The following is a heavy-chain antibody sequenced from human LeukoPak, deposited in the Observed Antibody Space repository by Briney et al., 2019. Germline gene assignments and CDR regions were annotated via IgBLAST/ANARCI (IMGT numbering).Heavy chain of an antibody. Sequence: SETLSLTCTVSGGSISSGDYYWSWIRQPPGKGLEWIGYIYYSGSTYYNPSLKSRVTISVDKSKNQFSLKLSSVTAADTAVYYCARGMGDSSSWYPFDYWGQGTLVTVSS. CDR2: IYYSGST. CDR3: ARGMGDSSSWYPFDY. CDR1: GGSISSGDYY. V-gene: IGHV4-30-4*01. J-gene: IGHJ4*02. D-gene: IGHD6-13*01.